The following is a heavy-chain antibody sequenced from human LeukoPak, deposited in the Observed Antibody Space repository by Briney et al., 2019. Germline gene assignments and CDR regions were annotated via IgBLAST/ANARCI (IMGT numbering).Heavy chain of an antibody. D-gene: IGHD3-10*01. J-gene: IGHJ4*02. CDR2: IYYSGRT. CDR3: ARGPCLHRYYYGSGSCLFDY. Sequence: SETLSLTCTVSGDSISSSSYYWGWIRQPPGKGLEWIGNIYYSGRTYYNPSLKSRVTISVDTSKNQFSLKLSSVTAADTAVYYCARGPCLHRYYYGSGSCLFDYWGQGTLVTVSS. CDR1: GDSISSSSYY. V-gene: IGHV4-39*07.